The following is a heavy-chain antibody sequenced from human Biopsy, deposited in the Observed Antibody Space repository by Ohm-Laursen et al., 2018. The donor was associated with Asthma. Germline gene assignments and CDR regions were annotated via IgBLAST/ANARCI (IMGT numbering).Heavy chain of an antibody. CDR2: ISASGNST. J-gene: IGHJ4*02. Sequence: SLRLSCSASGFTFSNYAVSWVRQAPGKGPERVSTISASGNSTYYGDSVKGRFTISRDNAKNSLYLQMNSLRAEDTAVYYCAREGVNYYDSSGYLEYWGQGTLVTVSS. D-gene: IGHD3-22*01. V-gene: IGHV3-23*01. CDR1: GFTFSNYA. CDR3: AREGVNYYDSSGYLEY.